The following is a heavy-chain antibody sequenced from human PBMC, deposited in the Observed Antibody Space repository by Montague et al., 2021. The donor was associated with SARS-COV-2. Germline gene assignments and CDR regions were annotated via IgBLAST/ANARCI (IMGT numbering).Heavy chain of an antibody. CDR2: IYTSGNT. D-gene: IGHD2-21*01. J-gene: IGHJ4*02. V-gene: IGHV4-61*02. CDR3: ARVVGFDFDY. CDR1: GGSISSGSYY. Sequence: TLSLTCTVSGGSISSGSYYWSWIRQPAGKGLEWIGRIYTSGNTNYNPSLKSRVTISIDTSKNQFSLKLSTVAAADTAVYYCARVVGFDFDYWGQGTLVTVSS.